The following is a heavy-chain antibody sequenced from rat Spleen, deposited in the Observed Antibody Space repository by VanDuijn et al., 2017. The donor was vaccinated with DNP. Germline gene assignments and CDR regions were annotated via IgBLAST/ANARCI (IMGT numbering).Heavy chain of an antibody. J-gene: IGHJ4*01. V-gene: IGHV5S10*01. D-gene: IGHD1-11*01. CDR1: GFTFSEYN. CDR3: TTFEGRNA. CDR2: ITYYGSRT. Sequence: EVQLVESGGGLVQPGRSLKLSCADSGFTFSEYNMAWVRQAPKKGLEWVATITYYGSRTYFRDSGKGRFTISRDIAKSTLYLQMDSLRSEETATYYCTTFEGRNAWGQGTSVTVSS.